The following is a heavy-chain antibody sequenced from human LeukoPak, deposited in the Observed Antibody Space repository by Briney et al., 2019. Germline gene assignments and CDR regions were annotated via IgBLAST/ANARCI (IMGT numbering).Heavy chain of an antibody. CDR3: ARGVLAARLEWWTYNWFDP. D-gene: IGHD6-6*01. J-gene: IGHJ5*02. V-gene: IGHV4-39*07. Sequence: SETLSLTCTVSGGSISSSSYYWGWIRQPPGKGLEWIGSIYYSGSTYYNPSLKSRVTISVDTSKNQFSLKLSSVTAADTAVYYCARGVLAARLEWWTYNWFDPWGQGTLVTVSS. CDR2: IYYSGST. CDR1: GGSISSSSYY.